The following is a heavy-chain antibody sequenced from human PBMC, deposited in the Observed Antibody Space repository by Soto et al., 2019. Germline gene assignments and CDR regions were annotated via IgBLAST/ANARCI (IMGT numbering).Heavy chain of an antibody. CDR1: GYTFISHG. V-gene: IGHV1-18*04. J-gene: IGHJ6*02. CDR3: ARVSSSIVVVPDYGMDV. D-gene: IGHD2-15*01. Sequence: QVQLVQSGVEVKKPGASVKVSCKASGYTFISHGISWVRQAPGQGLEGMGWISGKNGNTNYALKRQGRESLTTDTSTSTAYMELRSLRSDDTAVYYCARVSSSIVVVPDYGMDVWGQGTTVTVS. CDR2: ISGKNGNT.